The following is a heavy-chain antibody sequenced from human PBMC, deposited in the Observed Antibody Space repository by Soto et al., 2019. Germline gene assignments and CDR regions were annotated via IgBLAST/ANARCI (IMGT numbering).Heavy chain of an antibody. CDR3: ARSGSITIFGVVYYYYMDV. J-gene: IGHJ6*03. CDR2: TYYRSKWYN. V-gene: IGHV6-1*01. Sequence: PSQTLSLTCAISGDSVSSNSAAWNWIRQSPSRGLEWLGRTYYRSKWYNDYAVSVKSRITINPDTSKNQFSLQLNSVTPEDTAVYYCARSGSITIFGVVYYYYMDVWGKGTTVTVSS. D-gene: IGHD3-3*01. CDR1: GDSVSSNSAA.